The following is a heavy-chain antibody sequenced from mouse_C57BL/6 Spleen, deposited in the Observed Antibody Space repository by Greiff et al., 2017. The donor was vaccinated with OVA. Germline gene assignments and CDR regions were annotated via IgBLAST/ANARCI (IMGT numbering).Heavy chain of an antibody. Sequence: VQLKESGGGLVKPGGSLKLSCAASGFTFSSYAMSWVRQTPEKRLEWVATISDGGSYTYYPDNVKGRFTISRDNAKNNLYLQMSHLKSEDTAMYYCAREDSGEAMDYGGQGTSVTVSS. CDR1: GFTFSSYA. CDR2: ISDGGSYT. D-gene: IGHD4-1*01. V-gene: IGHV5-4*01. CDR3: AREDSGEAMDY. J-gene: IGHJ4*01.